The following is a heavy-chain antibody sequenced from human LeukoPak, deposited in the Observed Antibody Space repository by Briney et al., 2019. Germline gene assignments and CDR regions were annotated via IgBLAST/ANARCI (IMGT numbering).Heavy chain of an antibody. V-gene: IGHV1-2*04. Sequence: APVKVSCKASGYTFTGYYMHWVRQAPGQGLEWMGWINPNSGGTNHAQKFQGWVTMTRDTSISTAYMELSRLRSDDTAVYYCARGPWLVRGNLPTYYYGMDVWGQGTTVTVSS. J-gene: IGHJ6*02. CDR3: ARGPWLVRGNLPTYYYGMDV. CDR1: GYTFTGYY. D-gene: IGHD6-19*01. CDR2: INPNSGGT.